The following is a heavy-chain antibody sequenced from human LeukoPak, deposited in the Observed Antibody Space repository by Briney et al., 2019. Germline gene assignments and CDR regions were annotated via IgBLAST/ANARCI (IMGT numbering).Heavy chain of an antibody. D-gene: IGHD5-18*01. CDR1: GGSISGYY. V-gene: IGHV4-59*01. CDR3: ARDSDSYGYYYMDV. Sequence: PETLSLTCTVSGGSISGYYWNWIRQPPGKGLEWIGYIYYSGSTNYNPSLKSRVTISVDTSKNQFSLRLSSVTAADTAVYFCARDSDSYGYYYMDVWGKGTTVTVSS. CDR2: IYYSGST. J-gene: IGHJ6*03.